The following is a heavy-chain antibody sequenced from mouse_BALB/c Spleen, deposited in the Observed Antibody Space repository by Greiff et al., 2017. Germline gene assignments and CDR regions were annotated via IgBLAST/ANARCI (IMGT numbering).Heavy chain of an antibody. V-gene: IGHV1-15*01. CDR2: IDPETGGT. J-gene: IGHJ2*01. Sequence: VQLQQSGAELVRPGASVTLSCKASGYTFTDYEMHWVKQTPVHGLEWIGAIDPETGGTAYNQKFKGKATLTADKSSSTAYMELRSLTSEDSAVYYCTREGGGYYSYYFDYWGQGTTLTVSS. D-gene: IGHD2-3*01. CDR3: TREGGGYYSYYFDY. CDR1: GYTFTDYE.